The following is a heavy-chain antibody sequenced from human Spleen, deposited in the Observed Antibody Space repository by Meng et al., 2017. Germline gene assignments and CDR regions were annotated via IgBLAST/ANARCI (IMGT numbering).Heavy chain of an antibody. D-gene: IGHD5-24*01. CDR1: GGSFSGYY. CDR3: AREMATIRDY. CDR2: INHSGST. V-gene: IGHV4-34*01. J-gene: IGHJ4*02. Sequence: QVQLQQWGAGLLKPSETLSLTCAVYGGSFSGYYWSWIRQPPGKGLEWIGEINHSGSTNYNPSLKGRLTISIDTSKDQFSLNLSSVTAADTAVYYCAREMATIRDYWGQGALVTVSS.